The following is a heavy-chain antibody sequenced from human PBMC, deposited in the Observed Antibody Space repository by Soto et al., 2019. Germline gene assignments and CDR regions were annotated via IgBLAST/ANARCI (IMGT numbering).Heavy chain of an antibody. D-gene: IGHD3-10*01. V-gene: IGHV1-69*04. J-gene: IGHJ6*03. CDR3: ARDSLNYYGSGDYYYMDL. CDR1: VGTFSSYS. CDR2: IIPILGIA. Sequence: SSAKVSCKDXVGTFSSYSISLLRQATRQWLEWMGRIIPILGIANYAQKFQGRVTITADKSTSTAYMELSSLRSEDTAVYYCARDSLNYYGSGDYYYMDLWGKGTTVTVSS.